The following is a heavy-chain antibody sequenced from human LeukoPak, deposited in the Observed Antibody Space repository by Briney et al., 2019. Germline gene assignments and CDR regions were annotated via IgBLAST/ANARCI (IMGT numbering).Heavy chain of an antibody. D-gene: IGHD6-13*01. CDR2: ISWNSGSI. J-gene: IGHJ3*02. CDR1: GFTFDDYA. V-gene: IGHV3-9*03. Sequence: PGRSLRLSCAASGFTFDDYAMHWVRQAPGKGLEWVSGISWNSGSIGYADSVKGRFTISRDNAKNSLYLQMNSLRAEDMALYYCAKAHSSSWDHDAFDIWGQGTMVTVSS. CDR3: AKAHSSSWDHDAFDI.